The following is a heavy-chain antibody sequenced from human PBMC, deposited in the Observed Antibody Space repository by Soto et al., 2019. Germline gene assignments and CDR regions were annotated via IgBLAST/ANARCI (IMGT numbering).Heavy chain of an antibody. D-gene: IGHD1-1*01. Sequence: SETLSLTCAVYGGSFSGYYWSWIRQPPGKGLEWIGEINHSGSTNYNPSHKSRVSISVDTSKNQFSLKLSFVTAADTAVYYCARATGTTFPFTAFDIWGQGTMVTVSS. V-gene: IGHV4-34*01. CDR3: ARATGTTFPFTAFDI. CDR1: GGSFSGYY. CDR2: INHSGST. J-gene: IGHJ3*02.